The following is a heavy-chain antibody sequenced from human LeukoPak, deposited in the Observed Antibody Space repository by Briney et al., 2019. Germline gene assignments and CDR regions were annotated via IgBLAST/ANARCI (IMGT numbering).Heavy chain of an antibody. J-gene: IGHJ6*03. V-gene: IGHV4-59*01. CDR2: IHSTDGT. CDR3: ARRRLVHFHYYYYYLDV. Sequence: SETLSLTCSVSSGSFQNDYWTWVRQAPGKGLEWIGYIHSTDGTNYSPSLNSRVFISLDKPKNQFSLKVTSVTAADTAVYYCARRRLVHFHYYYYYLDVWGRGTTVTVSS. D-gene: IGHD3-3*02. CDR1: SGSFQNDY.